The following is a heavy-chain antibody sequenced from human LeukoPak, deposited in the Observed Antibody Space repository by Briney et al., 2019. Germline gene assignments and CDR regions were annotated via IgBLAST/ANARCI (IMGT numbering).Heavy chain of an antibody. J-gene: IGHJ5*02. V-gene: IGHV3-30*04. CDR3: ARGGDCSSTSCYSGGLWFDP. D-gene: IGHD2-2*02. CDR2: ISHDGSNK. Sequence: PGRSLRLSCAASGFTFSSYAMHWVRQAPGKGLEWVAVISHDGSNKYYADSVKGRFTISRDNSKNTLYLQMNSLRAEDTAVYYCARGGDCSSTSCYSGGLWFDPWGQGTLVTVSS. CDR1: GFTFSSYA.